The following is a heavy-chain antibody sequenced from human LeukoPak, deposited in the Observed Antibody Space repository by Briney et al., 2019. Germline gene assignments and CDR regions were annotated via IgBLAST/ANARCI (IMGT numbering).Heavy chain of an antibody. CDR3: AKNKGVGNNWFDP. V-gene: IGHV3-30*02. J-gene: IGHJ5*02. CDR2: IRYDGSNK. CDR1: GFTFSSYG. D-gene: IGHD1-26*01. Sequence: PGGSLRLSCAASGFTFSSYGMHWVRQAPGKGLEWVAFIRYDGSNKYYADSVKGRFTLSRDNSKNTVYMQMNSLRAEDTAVYYCAKNKGVGNNWFDPWGQGTLVTVSS.